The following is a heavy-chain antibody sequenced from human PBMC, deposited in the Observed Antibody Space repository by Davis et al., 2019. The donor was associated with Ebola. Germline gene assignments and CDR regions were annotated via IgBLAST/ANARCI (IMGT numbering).Heavy chain of an antibody. J-gene: IGHJ4*02. V-gene: IGHV3-48*02. CDR2: ISSSSSTI. D-gene: IGHD4-17*01. CDR3: ASASRTTVTILDC. Sequence: GGSLRLSCAASGFTFSSYSMNWVRQAPGKGLEWVSYISSSSSTIYYADSVKGRFTISRDNAKNSLYLQMTSLRDEDTAVYYCASASRTTVTILDCWGQGALVTVSS. CDR1: GFTFSSYS.